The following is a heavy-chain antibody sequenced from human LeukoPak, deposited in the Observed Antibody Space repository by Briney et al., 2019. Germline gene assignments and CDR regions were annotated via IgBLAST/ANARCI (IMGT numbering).Heavy chain of an antibody. D-gene: IGHD6-6*01. CDR3: ATGVWIAAPVTFDY. V-gene: IGHV1-24*01. CDR2: LDPEDGET. Sequence: ASVKVSCKVSGYTLTELSMHWVRQAPGKGLEWVGGLDPEDGETIYAQKFQGRVTMTEDTSTDTAYMELSSLRSEDTAVYYCATGVWIAAPVTFDYWGQGTLVTVSS. J-gene: IGHJ4*02. CDR1: GYTLTELS.